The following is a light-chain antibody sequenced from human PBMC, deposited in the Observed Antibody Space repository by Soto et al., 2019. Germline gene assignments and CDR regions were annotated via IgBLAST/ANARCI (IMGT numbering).Light chain of an antibody. CDR2: VAS. J-gene: IGKJ1*01. CDR1: QSISGS. CDR3: QQYNGYWT. V-gene: IGKV1-5*03. Sequence: GDRVTITCRASQSISGSLAWYQQKPGKAPKLLIYVASNLKSGVPSRFSGSGSGTEYTLTISSLQPDDSASYYCQQYNGYWTFGQGTRVEIK.